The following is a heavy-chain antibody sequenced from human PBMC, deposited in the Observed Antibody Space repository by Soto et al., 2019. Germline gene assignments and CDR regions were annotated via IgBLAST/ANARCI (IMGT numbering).Heavy chain of an antibody. CDR1: GFPFSNYS. V-gene: IGHV3-48*02. Sequence: EVQLVESGGGLVQPGGSLRLSCAASGFPFSNYSMNWVRQAPGKGLEGVSYISAFSSAIYYADSVKGRFTVSRDNAKNLLYLQMNSLRDEDTAVYYCARDGGRAPQSTIFFLVVSPGSDFWGQGTLVTVSS. CDR2: ISAFSSAI. D-gene: IGHD3-9*01. CDR3: ARDGGRAPQSTIFFLVVSPGSDF. J-gene: IGHJ4*02.